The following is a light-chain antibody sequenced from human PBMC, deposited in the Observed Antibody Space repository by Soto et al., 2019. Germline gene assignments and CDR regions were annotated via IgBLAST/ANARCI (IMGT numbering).Light chain of an antibody. CDR1: QHIFKS. Sequence: DIQMNQSPSSLYASVGDRVTIACQASQHIFKSLNWYQQKPGRAPKLLIYDAVEQETGVPSRVSGSESGTNFTLTITSLQPEDFATYYCEQFNLPRTFGQGTKV. V-gene: IGKV1-33*01. J-gene: IGKJ1*01. CDR3: EQFNLPRT. CDR2: DAV.